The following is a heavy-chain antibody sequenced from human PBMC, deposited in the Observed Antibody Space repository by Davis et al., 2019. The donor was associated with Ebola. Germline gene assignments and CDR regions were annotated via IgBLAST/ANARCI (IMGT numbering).Heavy chain of an antibody. D-gene: IGHD3-3*01. Sequence: ASVKVSCKASGYTLTSYGISWVRQAPGQGLEWMGWISAYNGNTNYAQKLQGRVTMTTDTSTSTAYMELRSLRSDDTAVYYCARVGYDFWSGSEYFDYWGQGTLVTVSS. J-gene: IGHJ4*02. CDR3: ARVGYDFWSGSEYFDY. CDR1: GYTLTSYG. CDR2: ISAYNGNT. V-gene: IGHV1-18*01.